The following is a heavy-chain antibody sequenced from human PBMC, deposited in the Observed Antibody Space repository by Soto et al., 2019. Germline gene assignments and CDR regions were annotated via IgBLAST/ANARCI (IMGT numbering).Heavy chain of an antibody. J-gene: IGHJ4*02. CDR2: ICYSVIT. Sequence: SETLSLTCTVSGDSVSSSSKCWSWVRQPPGKALEWIAYICYSVITKYEPSLKSRVTISTDTSKNQLSLKMTSVTAEDTAVYYCAVDIVAGYWGQGTLVTVSS. D-gene: IGHD3-9*01. CDR3: AVDIVAGY. V-gene: IGHV4-61*01. CDR1: GDSVSSSSKC.